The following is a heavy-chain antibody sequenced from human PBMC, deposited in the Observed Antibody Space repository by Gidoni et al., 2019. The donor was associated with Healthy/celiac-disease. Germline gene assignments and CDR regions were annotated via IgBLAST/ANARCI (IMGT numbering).Heavy chain of an antibody. D-gene: IGHD3-3*01. CDR2: IKSKTNGGTT. V-gene: IGHV3-15*01. Sequence: EVQLVESGGGLVKPGGSLRLSFAASGFTFINAWMVWVRQAPGKGLEWVSRIKSKTNGGTTDYAARVKGRFTISRDDSKNTLYLKMNSLKTEDTAVYYCTTGERHYDYWSGYYPPDYWGQGTLVTVSS. CDR1: GFTFINAW. CDR3: TTGERHYDYWSGYYPPDY. J-gene: IGHJ4*02.